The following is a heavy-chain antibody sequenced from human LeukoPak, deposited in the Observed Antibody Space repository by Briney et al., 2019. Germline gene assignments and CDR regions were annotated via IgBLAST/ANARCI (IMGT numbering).Heavy chain of an antibody. V-gene: IGHV3-30*18. Sequence: PGGSPRLSCAASRFTFRSYGMHWVRQAPGMGLEWVAIISYDGSNKYYADSVKGRFTISRDNSRNTLYLQMNSLRAEDTALYYCAKVRVYAYISPNDYWGQGTLVTVSS. J-gene: IGHJ4*02. D-gene: IGHD2/OR15-2a*01. CDR3: AKVRVYAYISPNDY. CDR1: RFTFRSYG. CDR2: ISYDGSNK.